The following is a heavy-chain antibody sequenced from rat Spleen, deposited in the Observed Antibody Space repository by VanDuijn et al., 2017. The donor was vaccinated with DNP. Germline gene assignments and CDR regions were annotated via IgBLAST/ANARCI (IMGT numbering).Heavy chain of an antibody. CDR2: ISTGGGNT. Sequence: EVLLVESDGGLVQPGRSLKLSCAVSGFTFSNYGMAWVRQAPTKGLEWVASISTGGGNTYYRDSVKGRFTISRDNAKNTLYLQMDSLRSEDTATYYCAREYPWAHYFDYWGQGVMVTVSS. CDR1: GFTFSNYG. CDR3: AREYPWAHYFDY. D-gene: IGHD1-4*01. J-gene: IGHJ2*01. V-gene: IGHV5S13*01.